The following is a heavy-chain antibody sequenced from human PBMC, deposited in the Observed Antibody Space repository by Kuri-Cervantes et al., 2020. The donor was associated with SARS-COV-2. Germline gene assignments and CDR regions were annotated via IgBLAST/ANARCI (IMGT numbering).Heavy chain of an antibody. J-gene: IGHJ4*02. CDR2: ISSSSSTI. D-gene: IGHD1-26*01. V-gene: IGHV3-48*01. CDR1: GFTFSSYS. Sequence: GGSLRLSCAASGFTFSSYSMNWVRQAPGKGLEWVSYISSSSSTIYYADSVKGRFTISRDNAKNSLYLQMNSLRAEDTAVYYCARTGRYYFGGDYIDYWGQGSLVTVSS. CDR3: ARTGRYYFGGDYIDY.